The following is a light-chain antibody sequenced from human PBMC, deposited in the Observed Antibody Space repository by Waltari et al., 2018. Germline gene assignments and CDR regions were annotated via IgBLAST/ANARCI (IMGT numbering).Light chain of an antibody. CDR3: QQSYSTPS. CDR1: QSITTF. V-gene: IGKV1-39*01. Sequence: DLQMTQSPSSLSASVGDRVTITCRASQSITTFLNWYQQRPGKAPKLLIYASSSLKSGVPSRFSGSGSGTDFTLTISSLQPEDFATYYCQQSYSTPSFGGGTKVEI. CDR2: ASS. J-gene: IGKJ4*01.